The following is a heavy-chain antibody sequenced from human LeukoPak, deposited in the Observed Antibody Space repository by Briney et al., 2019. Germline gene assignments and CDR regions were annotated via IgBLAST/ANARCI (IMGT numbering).Heavy chain of an antibody. Sequence: PGRSLRLSCTASEFSFDDFGLSWFRQAPGKGLEWVAFIRSKAYGGTTEYAASVKGRFTISSDESRSIAHLQMNSLKTEDTAVYYCTRAASGWTPSDWFGPWGQGTLVTVSS. D-gene: IGHD6-19*01. V-gene: IGHV3-49*03. CDR3: TRAASGWTPSDWFGP. CDR2: IRSKAYGGTT. J-gene: IGHJ5*02. CDR1: EFSFDDFG.